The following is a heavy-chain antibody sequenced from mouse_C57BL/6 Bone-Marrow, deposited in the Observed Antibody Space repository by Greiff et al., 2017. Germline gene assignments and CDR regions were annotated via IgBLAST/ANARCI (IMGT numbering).Heavy chain of an antibody. CDR2: INPSNGGT. CDR3: ARFVGCVVTTTVFDV. J-gene: IGHJ1*03. Sequence: QVQLQQPGTELVKPGASVKLSCKASGYTFTSYWMHWVKQRPGQGLEWIGNINPSNGGTNYNEKFKSKATLTVDKSSSTAYMQLSSLTSADSAVYYCARFVGCVVTTTVFDVWGTGTTVTVSS. V-gene: IGHV1-53*01. CDR1: GYTFTSYW. D-gene: IGHD2-2*01.